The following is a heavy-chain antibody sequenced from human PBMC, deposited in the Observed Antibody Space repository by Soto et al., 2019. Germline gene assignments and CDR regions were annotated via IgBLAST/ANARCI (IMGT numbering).Heavy chain of an antibody. CDR2: ISAYNGNT. CDR1: GYTFTSYG. CDR3: ARDRTGNDWFDP. J-gene: IGHJ5*02. V-gene: IGHV1-18*04. Sequence: ASVKVSCKAFGYTFTSYGISWVRQAPGQGLEWMGWISAYNGNTNYAQKLQGRVTMTTDTSTSTAYMELRSLRSDDTAVYYCARDRTGNDWFDPWGPGTLVTVFS.